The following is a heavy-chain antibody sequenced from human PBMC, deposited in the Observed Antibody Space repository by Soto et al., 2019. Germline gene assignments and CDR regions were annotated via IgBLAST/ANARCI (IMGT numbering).Heavy chain of an antibody. J-gene: IGHJ4*02. CDR1: VGSFIDYS. CDR2: INHSGSA. Sequence: QVLLQQWGAGRLKPSETLSLTCAVYVGSFIDYSWGWIRQSPGTGLEWIGEINHSGSANYNPSLKSRVTISVDTSKNQFSLKLYSVTAADAAVYYCARVSDYWSQGTLVTVSS. CDR3: ARVSDY. V-gene: IGHV4-34*01.